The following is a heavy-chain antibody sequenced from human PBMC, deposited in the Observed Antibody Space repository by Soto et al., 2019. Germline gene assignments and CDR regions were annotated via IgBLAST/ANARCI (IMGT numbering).Heavy chain of an antibody. Sequence: GGSLRLSCAASGFTFRSFTMNWVRQAPGKGLEWVSTISSNSAYIYYTDALRGRFTISRDNAKNSLHLQMNSLRAEDTAVYYCTRDASRDSSARGWFDPWGPGPLVTISS. CDR2: ISSNSAYI. CDR3: TRDASRDSSARGWFDP. J-gene: IGHJ5*02. V-gene: IGHV3-21*01. CDR1: GFTFRSFT. D-gene: IGHD6-13*01.